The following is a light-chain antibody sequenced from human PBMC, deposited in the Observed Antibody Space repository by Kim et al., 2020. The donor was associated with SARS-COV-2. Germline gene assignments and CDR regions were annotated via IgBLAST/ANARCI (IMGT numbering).Light chain of an antibody. J-gene: IGLJ2*01. CDR1: SLRSYY. Sequence: SSELTQDPAVSVALGQTFRITCQGDSLRSYYASWYQQKPGQAPVLVIYGKNNRPSGIPDRFSGSSSGNTASLTIAGAQAEDEADYYCNSRDSSGNHPVFG. V-gene: IGLV3-19*01. CDR3: NSRDSSGNHPV. CDR2: GKN.